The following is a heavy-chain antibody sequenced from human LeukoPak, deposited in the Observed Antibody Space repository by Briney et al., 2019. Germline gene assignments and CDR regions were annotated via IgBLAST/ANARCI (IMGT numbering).Heavy chain of an antibody. CDR2: INPKSDET. J-gene: IGHJ5*02. Sequence: ASVKVSCKASGYTFTGYYMHWVRQAPGQGLEWMGWINPKSDETNYAQKFQGRVTVTRDTSISTAYMELSGLRSDDTAVYYCARVRKGIAVAGRLYNWFDPWGQGTLVTVSS. V-gene: IGHV1-2*02. CDR1: GYTFTGYY. CDR3: ARVRKGIAVAGRLYNWFDP. D-gene: IGHD6-19*01.